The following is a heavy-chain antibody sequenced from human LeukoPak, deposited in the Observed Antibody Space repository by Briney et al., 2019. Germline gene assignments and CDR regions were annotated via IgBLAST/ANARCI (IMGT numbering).Heavy chain of an antibody. V-gene: IGHV4-39*01. CDR1: GGSISSSSAY. D-gene: IGHD5-18*01. Sequence: SETLSLTCTVSGGSISSSSAYRGWIRQPPGKGLEWIGSIYYSKNTYYNPSLKSRVTISADTSKNQFSLTLGSVSATDTAVYYCVSPRGFSYGYFDYWGQGTLVTVSS. CDR3: VSPRGFSYGYFDY. J-gene: IGHJ4*02. CDR2: IYYSKNT.